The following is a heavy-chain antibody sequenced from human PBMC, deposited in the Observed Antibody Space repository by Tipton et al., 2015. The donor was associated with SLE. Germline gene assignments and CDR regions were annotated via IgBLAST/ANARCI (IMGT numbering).Heavy chain of an antibody. CDR3: ARFDYSNWDDY. J-gene: IGHJ4*02. Sequence: TLSLTCSVSGASIRSDSYYWTWIRQPPGKGLEWIGYIYYSGSTYYNPSLQSRLTMSVDTSRNQFSLKLTSVTAADTAVYFCARFDYSNWDDYWGQGTLVTVSS. D-gene: IGHD4-11*01. V-gene: IGHV4-31*03. CDR1: GASIRSDSYY. CDR2: IYYSGST.